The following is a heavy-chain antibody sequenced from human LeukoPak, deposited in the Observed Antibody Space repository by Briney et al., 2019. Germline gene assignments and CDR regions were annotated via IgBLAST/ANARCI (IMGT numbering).Heavy chain of an antibody. CDR1: GFTFSGSA. Sequence: GGSLRLSCAASGFTFSGSAMHWVRQASGKGLEWVGRNRSKANSYATAYAASVKGRFTISRDDSKNTAYLQMNSLKTEDTAVYYCTRDYYDSGKDWFDPWGQGTLVTVSS. V-gene: IGHV3-73*01. D-gene: IGHD3-22*01. CDR3: TRDYYDSGKDWFDP. CDR2: NRSKANSYAT. J-gene: IGHJ5*02.